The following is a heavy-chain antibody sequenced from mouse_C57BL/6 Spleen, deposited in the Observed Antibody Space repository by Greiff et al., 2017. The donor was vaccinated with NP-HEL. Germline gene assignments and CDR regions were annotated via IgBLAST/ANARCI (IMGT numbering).Heavy chain of an antibody. CDR3: ARRWLLPLYAMDY. Sequence: EVQLQESGPGLVKPSQSLSLTCSVTGYSITSGYYWNWLRQFPGNKLEWMGYISYDGSNNYNPSLKNRISITRDTSKNQFFLKLNSVTTEDTATYYCARRWLLPLYAMDYWGQGTSVTVSS. D-gene: IGHD2-3*01. J-gene: IGHJ4*01. CDR2: ISYDGSN. V-gene: IGHV3-6*01. CDR1: GYSITSGYY.